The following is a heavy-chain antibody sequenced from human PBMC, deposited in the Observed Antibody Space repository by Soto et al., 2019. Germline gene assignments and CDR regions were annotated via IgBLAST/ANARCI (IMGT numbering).Heavy chain of an antibody. J-gene: IGHJ6*03. CDR2: IYPGDSDT. D-gene: IGHD6-19*01. CDR3: ARHFIAVATNYYYYYMDV. CDR1: GYRFTSYG. Sequence: PGESLKISSKGSGYRFTSYGIGWVRQMPGKGLEWMGIIYPGDSDTRYSPSFQGQVTISADKSISTAYLQWSSLKASDTAMYYCARHFIAVATNYYYYYMDVWGKGTTVTVSS. V-gene: IGHV5-51*01.